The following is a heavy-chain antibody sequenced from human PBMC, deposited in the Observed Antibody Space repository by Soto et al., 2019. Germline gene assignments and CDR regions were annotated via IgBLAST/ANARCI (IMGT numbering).Heavy chain of an antibody. CDR1: GCSISSGDYY. V-gene: IGHV4-30-4*02. D-gene: IGHD4-17*01. Sequence: SETLSLTCTFSGCSISSGDYYWSWVRQPPGKGLEWIGSIYYSGATYYNPSLKSRITMTRNTSISTAYMELSSLRSEDTAVYYCARTLYGDNVDYWGQGTLVTVSS. J-gene: IGHJ4*02. CDR2: IYYSGAT. CDR3: ARTLYGDNVDY.